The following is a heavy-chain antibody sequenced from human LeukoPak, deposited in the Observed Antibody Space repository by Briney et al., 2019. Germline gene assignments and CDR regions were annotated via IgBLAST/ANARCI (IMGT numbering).Heavy chain of an antibody. J-gene: IGHJ4*02. D-gene: IGHD3-3*01. Sequence: GGSVRLSCVASGFTFSSYEMNWVRQAPGKGLEWVSGINSNGDEIYYADSVRGRFTISRDNSNNALYLQMDSLRAEDTAVYYCANWIGSKSRDYWGQGTLVTVSS. CDR1: GFTFSSYE. V-gene: IGHV3-23*01. CDR3: ANWIGSKSRDY. CDR2: INSNGDEI.